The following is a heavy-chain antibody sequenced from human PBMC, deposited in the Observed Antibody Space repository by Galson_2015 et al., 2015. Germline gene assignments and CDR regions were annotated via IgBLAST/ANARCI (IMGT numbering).Heavy chain of an antibody. D-gene: IGHD2-8*01. CDR2: ITPLLATA. CDR1: GGTFSHHD. Sequence: SVKDSCKASGGTFSHHDISWVRQSHGQGLEWMGGITPLLATANYAQSFQGRVTITADKPASIAYMELSSLRSEDTAVYYCASASQDCTLPSCPYTYWRQGTLVTVS. CDR3: ASASQDCTLPSCPYTY. V-gene: IGHV1-69*10. J-gene: IGHJ4*01.